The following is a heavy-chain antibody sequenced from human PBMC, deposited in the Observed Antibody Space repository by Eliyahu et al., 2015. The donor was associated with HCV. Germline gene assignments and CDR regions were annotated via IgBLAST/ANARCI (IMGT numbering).Heavy chain of an antibody. J-gene: IGHJ4*02. CDR3: ARGMGWELQNFDY. V-gene: IGHV3-33*01. CDR1: GXXFTSYG. Sequence: QVQLVESGGGVVXPGRSLRLXCAASGXXFTSYGMHWVXQAPGKGLEWVAVIWYDGSKKYYVDSVKGRFTISRDNSKNTLYLQLNSLRAEDMAVYYCARGMGWELQNFDYWGQGTLVTVSS. CDR2: IWYDGSKK. D-gene: IGHD1-26*01.